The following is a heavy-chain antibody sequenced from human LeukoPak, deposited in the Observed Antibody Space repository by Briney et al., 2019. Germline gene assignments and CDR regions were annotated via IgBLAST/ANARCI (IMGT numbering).Heavy chain of an antibody. D-gene: IGHD2-15*01. Sequence: SETLSLTCTVSGGSISSHYWSWIRQPPGKGLEWIGYIYYSGSTNYNPSLKSRVTISVDTSKNQFSLKLSSVTAADTAVYYCGRDALVGYFSYYYMDVWGKGTTVTVSS. V-gene: IGHV4-59*11. J-gene: IGHJ6*03. CDR1: GGSISSHY. CDR3: GRDALVGYFSYYYMDV. CDR2: IYYSGST.